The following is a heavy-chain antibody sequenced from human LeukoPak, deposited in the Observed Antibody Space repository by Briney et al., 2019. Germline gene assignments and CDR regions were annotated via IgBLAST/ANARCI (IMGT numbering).Heavy chain of an antibody. D-gene: IGHD2-2*01. Sequence: GGSLRLSCAASGFTFSSYGMHWVRQAPGKGLEWVAVIWYDGSSKYYADSVKGRFTISRDNAKNSLYLQMNSLRAEDTAVYYCARVSSTSYTYYYYYYYMDVWGKGTTVTVSS. CDR3: ARVSSTSYTYYYYYYYMDV. V-gene: IGHV3-33*01. CDR2: IWYDGSSK. J-gene: IGHJ6*03. CDR1: GFTFSSYG.